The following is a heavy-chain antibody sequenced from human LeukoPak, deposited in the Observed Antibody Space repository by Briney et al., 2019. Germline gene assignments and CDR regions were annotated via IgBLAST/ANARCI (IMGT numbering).Heavy chain of an antibody. V-gene: IGHV5-51*01. CDR1: GYSFTSYW. CDR3: ARGASGTGPPVVDYYYYYGMDV. CDR2: IYPGDSDT. Sequence: GESLKISCKGSGYSFTSYWIGWVRQMPGKGLEWMGIIYPGDSDTRYSPSLQGQVNISADKSISTAYLQWSSLKASDTAMYYCARGASGTGPPVVDYYYYYGMDVWGQGTTVTVSS. D-gene: IGHD1-1*01. J-gene: IGHJ6*02.